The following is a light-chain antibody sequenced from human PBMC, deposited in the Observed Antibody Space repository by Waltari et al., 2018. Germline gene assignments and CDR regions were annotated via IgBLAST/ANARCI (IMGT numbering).Light chain of an antibody. Sequence: EIVLTQSPRTPYLSPGERATLSCRASQSVSRTLAWYQQKPGQAPKLLIYGASIRATGIPDRFTGSGSGTDFSLTISSLEPEDFAVYFCQHYVRLPATFGQGTKVEIK. V-gene: IGKV3-20*01. CDR3: QHYVRLPAT. J-gene: IGKJ1*01. CDR1: QSVSRT. CDR2: GAS.